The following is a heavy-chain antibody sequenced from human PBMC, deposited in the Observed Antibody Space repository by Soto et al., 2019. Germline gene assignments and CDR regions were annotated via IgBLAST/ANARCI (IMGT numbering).Heavy chain of an antibody. D-gene: IGHD3-3*01. J-gene: IGHJ4*02. CDR1: GGSISSGGYY. V-gene: IGHV4-31*02. Sequence: SETLSLTCTVSGGSISSGGYYWSWIRQHPGKGLEWIGYIYYSGSTYYNPSLKSRVTISVDTSKNQFSLKLSSVTAADTAVYYCARVDYSGYYDFSPGGYFDYWGQGTLVTVSS. CDR3: ARVDYSGYYDFSPGGYFDY. CDR2: IYYSGST.